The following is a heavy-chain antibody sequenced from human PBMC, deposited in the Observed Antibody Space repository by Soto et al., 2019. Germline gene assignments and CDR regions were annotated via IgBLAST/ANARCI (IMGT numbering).Heavy chain of an antibody. J-gene: IGHJ6*02. CDR2: IYTSGST. Sequence: SETLSLTGTVSGGSISSYYWSWIRQPAGKGLEWIGRIYTSGSTNYNPSHKSRVAMSVDTSKNQFSLKLSSVTAADTAVYYCARAFPYYDFWSGNYGMDVWGQGTTVTVSS. V-gene: IGHV4-4*07. D-gene: IGHD3-3*01. CDR1: GGSISSYY. CDR3: ARAFPYYDFWSGNYGMDV.